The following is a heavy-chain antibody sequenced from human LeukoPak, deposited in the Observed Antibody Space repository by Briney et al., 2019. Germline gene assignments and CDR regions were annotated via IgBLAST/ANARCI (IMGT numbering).Heavy chain of an antibody. CDR2: INPNSGGT. J-gene: IGHJ4*02. CDR3: ARGAEDYGDYDPPNY. Sequence: ASVKVSCKASGYTFTGYYMHWVRQAPGQGLEWMGWINPNSGGTNYAQKFQGRVTMTRDTSISTAYMELSRLRSDDTAVYYCARGAEDYGDYDPPNYWGQGTLVTVS. CDR1: GYTFTGYY. D-gene: IGHD4-17*01. V-gene: IGHV1-2*02.